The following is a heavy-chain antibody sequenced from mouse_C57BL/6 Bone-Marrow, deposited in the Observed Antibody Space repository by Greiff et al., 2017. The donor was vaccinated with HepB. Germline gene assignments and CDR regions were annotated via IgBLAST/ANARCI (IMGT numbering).Heavy chain of an antibody. CDR1: GYSFTDYN. CDR2: INPNYGTT. Sequence: EVQLQQSGPELVKPGASVKISCKASGYSFTDYNMNWVKQSNGKSLEWIGVINPNYGTTSYNQKFKGKATLTVDQSSSTANMQLNSLTSEDSAVYYCSSLYYYGSRGFDYWGQGTTLTVSS. V-gene: IGHV1-39*01. D-gene: IGHD1-1*01. J-gene: IGHJ2*01. CDR3: SSLYYYGSRGFDY.